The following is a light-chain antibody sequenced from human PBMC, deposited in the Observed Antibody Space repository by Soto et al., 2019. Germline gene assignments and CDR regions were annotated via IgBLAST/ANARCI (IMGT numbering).Light chain of an antibody. V-gene: IGLV2-14*03. J-gene: IGLJ2*01. CDR3: SSYTSSSPVI. CDR1: SSDVGTYNY. CDR2: DVS. Sequence: QSALTQPASVSGSPGQSITISCTGTSSDVGTYNYVSWYQQHPGKAPKLMIYDVSNRPSGVSNRFSGCKSGNTASLTISGLQAEDEADYYCSSYTSSSPVIFGGGTQLTVL.